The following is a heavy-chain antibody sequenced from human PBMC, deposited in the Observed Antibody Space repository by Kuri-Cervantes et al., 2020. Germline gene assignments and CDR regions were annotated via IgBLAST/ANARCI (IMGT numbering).Heavy chain of an antibody. D-gene: IGHD6-19*01. V-gene: IGHV4-59*01. CDR1: GVSISSYY. J-gene: IGHJ3*02. CDR3: ARAWSSGWQKDTFDI. Sequence: SETLSLTCTVSGVSISSYYWSWVRQPPGKRLEWIGYIDDSGRTFFNPSFQSRVTISVDTSKNQFSLKLSSVTAADTAVYYCARAWSSGWQKDTFDIWGQGTMVTVSS. CDR2: IDDSGRT.